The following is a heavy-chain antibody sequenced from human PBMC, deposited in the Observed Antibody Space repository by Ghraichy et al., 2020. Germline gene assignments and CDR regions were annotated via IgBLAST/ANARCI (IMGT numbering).Heavy chain of an antibody. J-gene: IGHJ4*02. CDR3: AKEGGAYSSGWYFDY. D-gene: IGHD6-19*01. CDR1: GFTFSSYA. V-gene: IGHV3-23*01. CDR2: ISVSGGST. Sequence: GGSLRLSCAASGFTFSSYAMSWVRQAPGKGLEWVSAISVSGGSTNYADSVKGRFTISRDNSKNTLYLQMNSLRAEDTAVYYCAKEGGAYSSGWYFDYWGQGTLVTVSS.